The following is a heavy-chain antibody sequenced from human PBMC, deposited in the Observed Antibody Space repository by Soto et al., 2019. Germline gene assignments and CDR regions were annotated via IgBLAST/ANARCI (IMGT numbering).Heavy chain of an antibody. CDR3: GRDLYQSVFYYGMDV. V-gene: IGHV1-18*01. D-gene: IGHD2-2*01. J-gene: IGHJ6*02. CDR1: GYTFTSYG. CDR2: ISTYNGNT. Sequence: ASVKVSCKASGYTFTSYGISWVRQAPGQGLEWMEWISTYNGNTNYAQKLQGRVTMTTDTSTSTAYMELRSPRSDDTAVYYCGRDLYQSVFYYGMDVWGQGTTVTVSS.